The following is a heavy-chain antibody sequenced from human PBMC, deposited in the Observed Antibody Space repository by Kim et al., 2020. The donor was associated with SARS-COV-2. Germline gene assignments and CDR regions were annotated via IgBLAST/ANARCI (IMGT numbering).Heavy chain of an antibody. CDR1: GFTFSDYV. Sequence: GGSLRLSCAASGFTFSDYVMTWVRQAPGKGLEWVAGINGSGDITLYLDSVEGRFTVLRDNSQKTMFLQMNSLRAEDTAVYFCARNSGSHGYLSELSDAFDSWGQGTLVTVSA. CDR3: ARNSGSHGYLSELSDAFDS. V-gene: IGHV3-23*01. CDR2: INGSGDIT. D-gene: IGHD3-16*01. J-gene: IGHJ3*02.